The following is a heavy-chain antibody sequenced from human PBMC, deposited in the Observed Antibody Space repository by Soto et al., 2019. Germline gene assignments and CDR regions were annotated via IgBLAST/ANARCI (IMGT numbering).Heavy chain of an antibody. CDR1: GYSISNGDY. V-gene: IGHV4-38-2*01. Sequence: SETLSLTCAVSGYSISNGDYWGWIRQAPGKGLEWIGSVYYSGSTHYEPSLRGRIAISVDTLKNQFSLRLPSVTAADTAMYFCARNTSTYFDSWGQGIPITVSS. CDR2: VYYSGST. J-gene: IGHJ4*02. CDR3: ARNTSTYFDS.